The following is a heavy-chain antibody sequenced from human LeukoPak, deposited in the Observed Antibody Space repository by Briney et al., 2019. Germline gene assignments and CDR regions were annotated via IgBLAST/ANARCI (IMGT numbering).Heavy chain of an antibody. V-gene: IGHV4-31*03. D-gene: IGHD3-10*01. Sequence: PSETLSLTCTVSGGSISSGGYYWSWIRQRPGKGLEWIGYIYYSGSTYYNPSLKSRVTISVDTSKNQFSLKLSSVTAADTAVYYCARVVWLCYFDYWGQGTLVTVSS. J-gene: IGHJ4*02. CDR1: GGSISSGGYY. CDR3: ARVVWLCYFDY. CDR2: IYYSGST.